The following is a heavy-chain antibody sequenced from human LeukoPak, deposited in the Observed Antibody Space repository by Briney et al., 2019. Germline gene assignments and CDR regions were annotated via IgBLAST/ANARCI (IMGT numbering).Heavy chain of an antibody. D-gene: IGHD2-2*01. V-gene: IGHV4-34*01. J-gene: IGHJ6*02. CDR3: ARAGYCSSTSCSRASYYYYYGMDV. CDR1: GGSFSGYY. Sequence: SETLSLTCAVYGGSFSGYYWSWIRQPPGKGLEWIGEINHSGSTNYNPSLKSRVTMSVDTSKNQFSLKLSSVTAADTAVYYCARAGYCSSTSCSRASYYYYYGMDVWGQGTTVTVSS. CDR2: INHSGST.